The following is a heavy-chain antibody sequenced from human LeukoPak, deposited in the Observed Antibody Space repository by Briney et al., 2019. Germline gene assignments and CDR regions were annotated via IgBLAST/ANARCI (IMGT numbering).Heavy chain of an antibody. CDR3: ASLRAAALRGYYYYYMDV. D-gene: IGHD2-2*01. Sequence: SETLSLTCAVYGGSFSGYYWSWIRQPPGKGLEWIGEINHSGSTNYNPSLKSRVTISVDTSKNQFSLKLSSVTAADTAVYYCASLRAAALRGYYYYYMDVWGKGTTVTVSS. J-gene: IGHJ6*03. V-gene: IGHV4-34*01. CDR1: GGSFSGYY. CDR2: INHSGST.